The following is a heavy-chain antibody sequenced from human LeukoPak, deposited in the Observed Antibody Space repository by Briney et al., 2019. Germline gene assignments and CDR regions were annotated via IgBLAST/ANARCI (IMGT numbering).Heavy chain of an antibody. V-gene: IGHV4-39*01. CDR1: GGSISSTNYY. J-gene: IGHJ4*02. D-gene: IGHD3-10*01. CDR2: IYSDGT. CDR3: ARHEKLGQFDY. Sequence: PSETLSLTCTVSGGSISSTNYYWGWIRQPPGKGLEWIGSIYSDGTYYNPSLKSRIAMSVDTSKHQFSLKLSSVTAADTAVYYCARHEKLGQFDYWGQGTLVTVSS.